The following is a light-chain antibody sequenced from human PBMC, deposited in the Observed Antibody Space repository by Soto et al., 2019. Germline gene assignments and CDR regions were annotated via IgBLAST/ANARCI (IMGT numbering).Light chain of an antibody. CDR2: DAF. V-gene: IGKV1-33*01. CDR1: HDITNY. Sequence: DIQMTRSPSSLSASVGDRVTITCQASHDITNYLDWYQQKPGEPPKLLIYDAFHLETGVPSRFSGSGSGTDFTFTISSLQPEDIATYYCQQYDNLPYTFGQGTKLQIK. CDR3: QQYDNLPYT. J-gene: IGKJ2*01.